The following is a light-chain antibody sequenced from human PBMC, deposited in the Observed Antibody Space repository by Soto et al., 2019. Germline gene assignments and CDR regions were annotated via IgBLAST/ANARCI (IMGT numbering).Light chain of an antibody. CDR1: SSDVGGYNY. Sequence: QSALTQPPSASGSPGQSVTISCTGTSSDVGGYNYVSWYQQHPGKAPKLMIYEVSKRPSGVPFRFSASKAANTASLTVSGLQAEDEADYYCCSYAGSNSWVVGGGTKLTVL. J-gene: IGLJ3*02. CDR3: CSYAGSNSWV. CDR2: EVS. V-gene: IGLV2-8*01.